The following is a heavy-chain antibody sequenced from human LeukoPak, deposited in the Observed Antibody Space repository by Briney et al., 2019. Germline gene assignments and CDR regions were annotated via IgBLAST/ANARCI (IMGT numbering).Heavy chain of an antibody. J-gene: IGHJ1*01. D-gene: IGHD3-22*01. V-gene: IGHV3-23*01. CDR1: GFTFSSYA. CDR2: ISGSGGST. CDR3: AKDRITMIVVVIFQH. Sequence: GGSLRLPCAASGFTFSSYAMSWVRQAPGKGLEWVSGISGSGGSTYYSDSVKGRFTISRDNSKNTLYIQINSLRGEDTAVYYCAKDRITMIVVVIFQHWGQGTLVTVSS.